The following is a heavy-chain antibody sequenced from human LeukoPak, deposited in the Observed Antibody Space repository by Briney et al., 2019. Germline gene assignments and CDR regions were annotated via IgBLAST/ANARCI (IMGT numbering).Heavy chain of an antibody. Sequence: SVTLSLTCTVSGGSISSGGYYWSWIRQHPGKGLEWIGYIYYSGSTYYNPSLKSRVTISVDTSKNQFSLKLSSVTAADTAVYYCARDLYGDYVAGGNWFDPWGQGTLVTVSS. CDR1: GGSISSGGYY. J-gene: IGHJ5*02. CDR3: ARDLYGDYVAGGNWFDP. D-gene: IGHD4-17*01. V-gene: IGHV4-31*03. CDR2: IYYSGST.